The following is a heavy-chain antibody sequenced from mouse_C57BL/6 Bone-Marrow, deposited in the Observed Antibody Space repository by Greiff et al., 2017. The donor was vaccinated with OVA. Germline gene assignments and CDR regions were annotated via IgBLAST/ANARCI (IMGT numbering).Heavy chain of an antibody. CDR3: ARRKSGFFDY. Sequence: QVQLQQPGAELVKPGASVKMSCKASGSTFTSYWITWVKPRPGQGLEWIGDIYPGSGSPNYNEKFKSKTTLPVDTSYSTAYMRLSSLTSEDSAVYYCARRKSGFFDYWGQGTTLTVSS. CDR2: IYPGSGSP. J-gene: IGHJ2*01. CDR1: GSTFTSYW. D-gene: IGHD1-3*01. V-gene: IGHV1-55*01.